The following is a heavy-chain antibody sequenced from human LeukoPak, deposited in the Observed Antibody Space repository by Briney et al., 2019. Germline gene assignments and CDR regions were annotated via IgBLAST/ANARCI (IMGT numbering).Heavy chain of an antibody. Sequence: PGGSLRLSCAASGFTFSSYAMSWVRQAPGKGLEWVSAISGSGGNTYYADSVKGRFTISRDNSKNTLYLQMNSLRAEDTAVYYCAKGSSRTYYYYYMDVWGKGTTVTVSS. CDR2: ISGSGGNT. V-gene: IGHV3-23*01. CDR1: GFTFSSYA. D-gene: IGHD2-2*01. CDR3: AKGSSRTYYYYYMDV. J-gene: IGHJ6*03.